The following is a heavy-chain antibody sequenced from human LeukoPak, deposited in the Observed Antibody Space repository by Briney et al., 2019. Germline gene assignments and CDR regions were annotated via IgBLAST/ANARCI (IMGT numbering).Heavy chain of an antibody. J-gene: IGHJ5*02. CDR2: ISRSSSYI. CDR1: GFTFSDYS. CDR3: ARDGGGYRFYNWFDP. D-gene: IGHD5-12*01. V-gene: IGHV3-21*01. Sequence: PGGSLRLSCAAFGFTFSDYSMNWVRQAPGKGLEWVSSISRSSSYIPYADSVKGRFTISRDNAKNSLYLQMNSLSAEDTAVYYCARDGGGYRFYNWFDPWGQGTLVTVSS.